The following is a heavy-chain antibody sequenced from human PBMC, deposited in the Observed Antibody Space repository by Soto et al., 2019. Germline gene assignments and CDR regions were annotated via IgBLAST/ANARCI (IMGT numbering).Heavy chain of an antibody. CDR3: AKYSRGWYFEY. CDR2: IYYSGST. V-gene: IGHV4-31*03. J-gene: IGHJ4*02. Sequence: SETLSLTCTFSVGSISSGGYYCSWIRQHPGKGLEWIGYIYYSGSTYYNPSLKSRVTISVDTSKNQFSLKLSSVTAADTAVYYCAKYSRGWYFEYWGQGTLVSVSS. CDR1: VGSISSGGYY. D-gene: IGHD6-19*01.